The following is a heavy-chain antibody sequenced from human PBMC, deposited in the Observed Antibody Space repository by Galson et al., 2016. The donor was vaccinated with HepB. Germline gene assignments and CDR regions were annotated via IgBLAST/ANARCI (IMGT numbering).Heavy chain of an antibody. CDR3: TSGVDFYGDYEDS. V-gene: IGHV3-73*01. J-gene: IGHJ4*02. D-gene: IGHD4-17*01. CDR1: GFSFSDFS. Sequence: SLRLSCAVSGFSFSDFSMHWVRQASGKGLEWVGRMRSKANSYATAYGASVKGRFTISRDDSKNTAYLQMNSLKTEDTAVYYCTSGVDFYGDYEDSWGQGTLVTISS. CDR2: MRSKANSYAT.